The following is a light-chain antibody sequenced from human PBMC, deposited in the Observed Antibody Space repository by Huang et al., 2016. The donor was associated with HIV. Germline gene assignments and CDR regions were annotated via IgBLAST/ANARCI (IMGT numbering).Light chain of an antibody. Sequence: EIVMTQSPATLSVSPGERATLSCRASQTVSSNLAWYQQKPGQAPRLLIYDASTRATGIPARFSGSGSGTELTLTISSLQSEDFAVYFCQQYNNWPPMYTFGQGTKLEIK. J-gene: IGKJ2*01. CDR1: QTVSSN. CDR3: QQYNNWPPMYT. V-gene: IGKV3-15*01. CDR2: DAS.